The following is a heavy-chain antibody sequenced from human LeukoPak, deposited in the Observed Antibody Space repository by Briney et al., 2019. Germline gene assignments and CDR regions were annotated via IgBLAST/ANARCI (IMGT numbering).Heavy chain of an antibody. V-gene: IGHV1-46*01. J-gene: IGHJ4*02. CDR3: ARASRGIAVAGTIDY. Sequence: ASVKVSCKASGYTFTSYYMHWVRQAPGQGREWMGIINPSGGSTSYAQKFQGRVTMTRDTSTSTVYVELSSLRSEDTAVYYCARASRGIAVAGTIDYWGQGTLVTVSS. D-gene: IGHD6-19*01. CDR2: INPSGGST. CDR1: GYTFTSYY.